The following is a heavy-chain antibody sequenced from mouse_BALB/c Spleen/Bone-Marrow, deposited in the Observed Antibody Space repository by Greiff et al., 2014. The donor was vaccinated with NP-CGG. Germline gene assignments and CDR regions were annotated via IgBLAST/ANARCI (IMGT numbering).Heavy chain of an antibody. CDR2: INPDSSTI. Sequence: VQLQQSGGGLVRPGGSLKLSCAASGFDFSRYWMRWVRQAPGKGLEWIGEINPDSSTINYTPSLKDKFIISRDNAKNTLYLQMSKVRSEDTALYYCARNGYYGYSDYWGQGTTLTVSS. CDR3: ARNGYYGYSDY. D-gene: IGHD2-1*01. V-gene: IGHV4-1*02. CDR1: GFDFSRYW. J-gene: IGHJ2*01.